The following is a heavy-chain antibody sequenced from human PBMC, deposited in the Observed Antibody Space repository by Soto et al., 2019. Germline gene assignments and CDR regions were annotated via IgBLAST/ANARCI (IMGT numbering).Heavy chain of an antibody. D-gene: IGHD6-6*01. CDR1: GFSFGDYG. V-gene: IGHV3-9*01. Sequence: GGSLRLSCAASGFSFGDYGVHWVRQAPGKGLEWVSGITWNSGSVDYADSVKGRFTISRDNAKNSVYLQMNSLRAEDTALYYCAKGVEQLVRFFLDDALDSWGQGTMVTVSS. J-gene: IGHJ3*02. CDR2: ITWNSGSV. CDR3: AKGVEQLVRFFLDDALDS.